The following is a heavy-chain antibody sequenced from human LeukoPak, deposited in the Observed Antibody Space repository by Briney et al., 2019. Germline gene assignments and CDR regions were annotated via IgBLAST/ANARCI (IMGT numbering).Heavy chain of an antibody. CDR1: GFTFSSYA. CDR2: IYSGGST. V-gene: IGHV3-53*04. CDR3: ARESLRAGRA. D-gene: IGHD1-26*01. Sequence: PGGSQRLSCAASGFTFSSYAMSWVRQAPGKGLEWVSVIYSGGSTYYADSVKGRFTISRHNSKNTLYLQMNSLRAEDTAVYYCARESLRAGRAWGQGTLVTVSS. J-gene: IGHJ5*02.